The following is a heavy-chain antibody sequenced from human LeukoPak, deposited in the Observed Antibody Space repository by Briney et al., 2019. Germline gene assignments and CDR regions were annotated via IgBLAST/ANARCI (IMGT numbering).Heavy chain of an antibody. D-gene: IGHD4-17*01. J-gene: IGHJ4*02. Sequence: ASVKVSCKASGYTFTNYDINWVRQATGQGLEWMGWISAYNGNTNYAQKLQGRVTMTTDTSTSTAYMELRSLRSDDTAVYYCARVSPRMTTVTNFDYWGQGTLVTVSS. CDR1: GYTFTNYD. CDR3: ARVSPRMTTVTNFDY. V-gene: IGHV1-18*01. CDR2: ISAYNGNT.